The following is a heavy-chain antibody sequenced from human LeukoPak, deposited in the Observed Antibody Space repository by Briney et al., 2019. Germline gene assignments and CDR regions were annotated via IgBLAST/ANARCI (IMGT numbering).Heavy chain of an antibody. V-gene: IGHV4-38-2*02. Sequence: SETLSLTCTVSGYSISSGYYWGWIRQPPGKGLEWIGSIYHSGSTYYNPSLKSRVTISVDTSKNQFSLKLSSVTAADTAVYYCARSGAPPDYWGQGTLVTVSS. J-gene: IGHJ4*02. CDR1: GYSISSGYY. CDR3: ARSGAPPDY. CDR2: IYHSGST. D-gene: IGHD4-17*01.